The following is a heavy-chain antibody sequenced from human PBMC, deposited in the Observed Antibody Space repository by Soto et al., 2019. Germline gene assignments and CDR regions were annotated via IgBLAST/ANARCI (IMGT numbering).Heavy chain of an antibody. Sequence: SVKVSCKASGGTFGTYSISWVRQAPGQGLEWMGGIITIFGTTNYAQKFQGRVTLTADKSTNTAYMELSSLRSEDTAVYYCARENIVAVAGHFLYYFDYWGQGTPVTVSS. CDR3: ARENIVAVAGHFLYYFDY. CDR2: IITIFGTT. D-gene: IGHD6-19*01. V-gene: IGHV1-69*06. CDR1: GGTFGTYS. J-gene: IGHJ4*02.